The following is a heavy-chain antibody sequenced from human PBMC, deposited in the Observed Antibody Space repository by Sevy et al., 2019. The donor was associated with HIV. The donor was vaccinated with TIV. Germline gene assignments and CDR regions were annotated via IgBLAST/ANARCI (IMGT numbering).Heavy chain of an antibody. CDR3: ARLTTQPTSDLYGLDV. Sequence: ASVKVSCKASGYIFSDYYIHWVRQAPGQGLEWMAWNNSDSGVPNYAQRFQGEVTVTRDTSLRTAYLELTNLKSNDTAIYYCARLTTQPTSDLYGLDVWGQGTTVTVSS. J-gene: IGHJ6*02. CDR2: NNSDSGVP. V-gene: IGHV1-2*02. CDR1: GYIFSDYY. D-gene: IGHD4-17*01.